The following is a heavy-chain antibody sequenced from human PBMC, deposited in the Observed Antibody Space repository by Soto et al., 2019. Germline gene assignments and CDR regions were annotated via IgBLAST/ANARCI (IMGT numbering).Heavy chain of an antibody. V-gene: IGHV3-7*03. Sequence: EVQMVESGGALVQPGGSLRLSCAVSGFTFSSYWMSWVSQAPGKGLEWVATIKQDESEKYYVDSVKGRFTVSRDNAKNSLYRQMNSLRVEDTAVYYCARGDYFDRRFDYWGQGTLVTVYS. CDR1: GFTFSSYW. CDR2: IKQDESEK. J-gene: IGHJ4*02. CDR3: ARGDYFDRRFDY. D-gene: IGHD3-22*01.